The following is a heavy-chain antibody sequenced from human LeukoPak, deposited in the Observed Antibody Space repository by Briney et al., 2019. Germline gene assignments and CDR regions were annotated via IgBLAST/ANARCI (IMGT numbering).Heavy chain of an antibody. V-gene: IGHV5-51*01. Sequence: GESLKISCKGSGYRFTSYWIGWERQMPGKGLEWMGVIYPGDSDIRYSPSFQGQVTMSADKSLSTAYLQWSSLKASDSAMYYCATASWGTFDYWGQGTLVTVSS. CDR1: GYRFTSYW. D-gene: IGHD7-27*01. CDR3: ATASWGTFDY. CDR2: IYPGDSDI. J-gene: IGHJ4*02.